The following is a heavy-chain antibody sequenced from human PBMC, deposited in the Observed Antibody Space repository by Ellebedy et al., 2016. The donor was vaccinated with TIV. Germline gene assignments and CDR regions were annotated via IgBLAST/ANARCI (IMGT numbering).Heavy chain of an antibody. Sequence: SETLSLTXTVSGGSINSSNYYWGWIRHPPGKGLEWIGSFYYRGSTYYKPSLKSRVTISVDTSKNQFSLKFNSVTAADAAVYYCARSSGYYYGDFDYWGQGTLVTVSS. V-gene: IGHV4-39*07. CDR3: ARSSGYYYGDFDY. CDR1: GGSINSSNYY. CDR2: FYYRGST. J-gene: IGHJ4*02. D-gene: IGHD3-22*01.